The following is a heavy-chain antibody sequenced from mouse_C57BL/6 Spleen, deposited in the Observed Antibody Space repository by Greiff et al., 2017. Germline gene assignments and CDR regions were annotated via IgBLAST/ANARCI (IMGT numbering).Heavy chain of an antibody. Sequence: EVKLMESGGGLVKPGGSLKLSCAASGFTFSDYGMHWVRQAPEKGLEWVAYISSGSSTIYYADTVKGRFTISRDNAKNTLFLQMTSLRSEDTAMYYCARPYYYGSSYYFDCWGQGTTLTVAS. CDR1: GFTFSDYG. V-gene: IGHV5-17*01. CDR3: ARPYYYGSSYYFDC. J-gene: IGHJ2*01. CDR2: ISSGSSTI. D-gene: IGHD1-1*01.